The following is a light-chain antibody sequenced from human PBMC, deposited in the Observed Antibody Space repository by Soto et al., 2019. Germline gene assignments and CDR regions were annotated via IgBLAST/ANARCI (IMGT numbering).Light chain of an antibody. J-gene: IGKJ1*01. CDR2: WAS. CDR1: QSVLFRSNNKNY. Sequence: DIVMTQSPDSLAVSLGERATINCKSSQSVLFRSNNKNYLAWYQQKPGQPPKLLIYWASTRESGVPDRFSGSGSGTDITLTISSLQAEDVAVYYCQQYYSTPPWTFGQGTKVEIK. CDR3: QQYYSTPPWT. V-gene: IGKV4-1*01.